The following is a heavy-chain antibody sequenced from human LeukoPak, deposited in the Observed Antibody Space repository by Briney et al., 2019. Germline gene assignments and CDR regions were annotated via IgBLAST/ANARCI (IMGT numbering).Heavy chain of an antibody. J-gene: IGHJ3*02. CDR3: ARVRIKVAGDDAFDI. V-gene: IGHV3-30*19. D-gene: IGHD1-14*01. CDR2: ISYDGSNK. Sequence: GGSLRLSCAASGFTFSSYGMHWVRQAPGKGLEWVAVISYDGSNKYYADSVKGRFTISRDNSKNTLYLQMNSLRAEDTAVYYCARVRIKVAGDDAFDIWGQGTMVTVSS. CDR1: GFTFSSYG.